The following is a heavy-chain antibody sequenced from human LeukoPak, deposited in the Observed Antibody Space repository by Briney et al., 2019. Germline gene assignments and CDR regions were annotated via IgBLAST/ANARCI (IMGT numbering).Heavy chain of an antibody. Sequence: ASVKVSCKASGYTFTSYGISWVRQAPGQGLEWMGWISAYNGNTNYAQKLQGRVTMTTDTSTSTAYMELRSLRTDDTAVYYCARDRIAVAGTNYYYGMDVWGKGTTVTVSS. CDR1: GYTFTSYG. CDR3: ARDRIAVAGTNYYYGMDV. D-gene: IGHD6-19*01. V-gene: IGHV1-18*04. J-gene: IGHJ6*04. CDR2: ISAYNGNT.